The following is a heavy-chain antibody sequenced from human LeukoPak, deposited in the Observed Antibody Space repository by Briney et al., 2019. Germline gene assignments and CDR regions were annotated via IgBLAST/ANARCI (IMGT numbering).Heavy chain of an antibody. CDR1: GGSFGGYY. J-gene: IGHJ4*02. Sequence: SETLSLTCAVYGGSFGGYYWSWIRQPPGKGLEWIGEINHSGSTNYNPSLKSRVTISVDTSKNQFSLKLSSVTAADTAVYYCARSPYNYGPTVDYWGQGTLVTVSS. CDR2: INHSGST. V-gene: IGHV4-34*01. CDR3: ARSPYNYGPTVDY. D-gene: IGHD5-18*01.